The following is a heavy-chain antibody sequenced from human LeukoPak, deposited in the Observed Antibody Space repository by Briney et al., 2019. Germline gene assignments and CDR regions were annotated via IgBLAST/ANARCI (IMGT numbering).Heavy chain of an antibody. D-gene: IGHD6-19*01. CDR3: TFSGWYYFHH. Sequence: PGGSLRLSCRGSGFTFGDYVMSWVRQAPGKGLEGIGFIRSKTNGGTTEYAASVKDRFFISRDDAKRTTFLHMNSLKTEDTAVYYCTFSGWYYFHHWGQGTLVTVSS. CDR2: IRSKTNGGTT. CDR1: GFTFGDYV. V-gene: IGHV3-49*04. J-gene: IGHJ4*02.